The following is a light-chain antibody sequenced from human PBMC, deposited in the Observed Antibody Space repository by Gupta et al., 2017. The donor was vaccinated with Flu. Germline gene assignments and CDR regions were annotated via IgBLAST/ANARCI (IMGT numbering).Light chain of an antibody. Sequence: IEMTQSPATLSVSPGETATLSCRASQSVSSNLAWYQQKPGQAPRLLIYGAFIRATDIPATFSGSGSGTEFTLTISSLQSEDFAVYYCQQYNDWLTLGQGTKVEIK. CDR3: QQYNDWLT. CDR2: GAF. J-gene: IGKJ1*01. CDR1: QSVSSN. V-gene: IGKV3-15*01.